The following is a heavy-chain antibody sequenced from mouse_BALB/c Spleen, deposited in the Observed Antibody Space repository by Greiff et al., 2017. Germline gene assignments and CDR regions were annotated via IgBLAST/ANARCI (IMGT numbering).Heavy chain of an antibody. V-gene: IGHV5-12-1*01. CDR3: ARLEGGFAY. Sequence: EVQLVESGGGLVKPGGSLKLSCAASGFAFSSYDMSWVRQTPEKRLEWVAYISSGGGSTYYPDTVKGRFTISRDNAKNTLYLQMSSLKSEDTAMYYCARLEGGFAYWGQGTLVTVSA. J-gene: IGHJ3*01. CDR1: GFAFSSYD. CDR2: ISSGGGST.